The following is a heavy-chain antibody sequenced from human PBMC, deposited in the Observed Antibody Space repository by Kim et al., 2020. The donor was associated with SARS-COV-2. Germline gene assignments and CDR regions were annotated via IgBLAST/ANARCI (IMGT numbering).Heavy chain of an antibody. CDR2: IYYSGST. Sequence: SETLSLTCTVSGGSISSYYWSWIRQPPGKGLEWIGYIYYSGSTNYNPSLKSRVTISVDTSKNQFSLKLSSVTAADTAVYYCARQSGYNWNPDLPNWFDPWGQGTLVTVSS. D-gene: IGHD1-20*01. CDR3: ARQSGYNWNPDLPNWFDP. J-gene: IGHJ5*02. V-gene: IGHV4-59*08. CDR1: GGSISSYY.